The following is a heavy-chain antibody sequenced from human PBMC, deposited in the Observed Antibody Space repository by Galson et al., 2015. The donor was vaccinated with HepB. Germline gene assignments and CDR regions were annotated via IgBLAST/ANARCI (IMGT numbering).Heavy chain of an antibody. CDR1: GFTVSSNY. V-gene: IGHV3-53*01. Sequence: SLRLSCAASGFTVSSNYMSWVRQAPGKGLEWVSVIYSGGSTYYADSVKGRFTISRDNSKNTLYLQMNSLRAEDTAVYYCARAPDVVVPAASLYFDLWGRGTLVTVSS. J-gene: IGHJ2*01. CDR3: ARAPDVVVPAASLYFDL. CDR2: IYSGGST. D-gene: IGHD2-2*01.